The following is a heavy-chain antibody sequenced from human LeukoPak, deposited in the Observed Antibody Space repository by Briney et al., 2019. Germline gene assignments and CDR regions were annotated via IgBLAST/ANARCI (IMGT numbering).Heavy chain of an antibody. Sequence: SETLSLTCAVSGGSVSSPKWWSWVRQPPGKGLEWIGEIYHSGSTNYNPSLKSRVTISVDKSKNQFSLKLSSVTAADTAVYYCARYRGANGYYFDYWGQGTLVTVSS. CDR2: IYHSGST. J-gene: IGHJ4*02. D-gene: IGHD3-10*01. CDR3: ARYRGANGYYFDY. CDR1: GGSVSSPKW. V-gene: IGHV4-4*02.